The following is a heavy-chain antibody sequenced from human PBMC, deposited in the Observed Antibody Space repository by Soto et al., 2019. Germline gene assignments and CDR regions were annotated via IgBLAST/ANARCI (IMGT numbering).Heavy chain of an antibody. D-gene: IGHD3-3*02. Sequence: PGGSLRLSCTAPGFTFGDYAMNWIRQAPGKGLEWVGFIRSKAYGGTTEYAASVKGRFSISRDDSKSIAYLQMDSLKTEDTAVYYCSRTFLAPTTENFDYWGQGSLVTVSS. CDR1: GFTFGDYA. J-gene: IGHJ4*02. V-gene: IGHV3-49*03. CDR2: IRSKAYGGTT. CDR3: SRTFLAPTTENFDY.